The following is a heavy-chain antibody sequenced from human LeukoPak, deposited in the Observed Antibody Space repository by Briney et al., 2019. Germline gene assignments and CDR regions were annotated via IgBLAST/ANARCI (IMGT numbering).Heavy chain of an antibody. CDR2: IWYDGSNK. J-gene: IGHJ4*02. V-gene: IGHV3-33*01. CDR1: GFTFSSYG. D-gene: IGHD1-14*01. Sequence: GGSLRLSCAASGFTFSSYGMHWVRQAPGKGLEWMAVIWYDGSNKYYADSVKGRFTISRDNSKNTLYLQMNSLRAEDAAVYYCARDFFGFLTGFDYWGQGTLVTVSS. CDR3: ARDFFGFLTGFDY.